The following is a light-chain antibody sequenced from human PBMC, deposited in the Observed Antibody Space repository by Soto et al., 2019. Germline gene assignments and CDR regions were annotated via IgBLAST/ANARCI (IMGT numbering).Light chain of an antibody. CDR2: AAT. V-gene: IGKV1-39*01. CDR1: QSVGNY. Sequence: DIQMTQSPSSLSASVGDRVTITCRASQSVGNYLNWYQQKPGQAPNLVIYAATSLQSGVPTRFSDSGSGTDFTLTISSLQPEDFATYYCQQSYSPLSYTFGQGTKLEIK. J-gene: IGKJ2*01. CDR3: QQSYSPLSYT.